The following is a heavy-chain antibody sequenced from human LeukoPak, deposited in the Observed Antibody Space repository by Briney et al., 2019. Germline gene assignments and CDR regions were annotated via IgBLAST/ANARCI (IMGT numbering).Heavy chain of an antibody. Sequence: SHTLSLTCAISGDSVSDNSAAWNWIRQSPSRGLDWLGRTYYRSKWYYDYSVSVKSRITINPDTSKNQFSLQLNSVTPEDTAMYYCARGAYGSYNWFDPWGQGTLVTVSS. J-gene: IGHJ5*02. D-gene: IGHD3-10*01. CDR2: TYYRSKWYY. V-gene: IGHV6-1*01. CDR1: GDSVSDNSAA. CDR3: ARGAYGSYNWFDP.